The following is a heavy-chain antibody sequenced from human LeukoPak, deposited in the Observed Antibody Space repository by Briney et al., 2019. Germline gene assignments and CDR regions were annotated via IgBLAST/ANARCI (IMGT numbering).Heavy chain of an antibody. D-gene: IGHD6-13*01. CDR3: ARVAAARRDAFDV. J-gene: IGHJ3*01. CDR2: IKQDGSEK. CDR1: GFTFSSYW. V-gene: IGHV3-7*01. Sequence: PGGSLRLSCAASGFTFSSYWMSWVRQAPGKGLEWVANIKQDGSEKYYVDSVKGRFTISRDNAKNSLYLQMNSLRAEDTAVYYCARVAAARRDAFDVWGQGTMVTVSS.